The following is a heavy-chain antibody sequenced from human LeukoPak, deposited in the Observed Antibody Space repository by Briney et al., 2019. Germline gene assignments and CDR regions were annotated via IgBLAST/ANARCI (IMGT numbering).Heavy chain of an antibody. CDR3: ARVQQLRSVARGQSNKNWFDP. CDR1: GGSFSGYY. V-gene: IGHV4-34*01. Sequence: SETLSLTCAVYGGSFSGYYWSWIRQPPGKGLEWIGEINHSGSTNYNPSLKSRVTISVDTSKNQFSLKLSSVTAADTAVYYYARVQQLRSVARGQSNKNWFDPWGQGTLVTVSS. D-gene: IGHD1-1*01. J-gene: IGHJ5*02. CDR2: INHSGST.